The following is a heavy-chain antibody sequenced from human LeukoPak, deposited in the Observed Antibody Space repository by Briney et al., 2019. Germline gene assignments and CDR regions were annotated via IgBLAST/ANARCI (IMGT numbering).Heavy chain of an antibody. D-gene: IGHD6-13*01. CDR3: ARGLATYSSWYWAVWFDP. CDR1: GGSFSGYY. Sequence: PSETLSLTCAVYGGSFSGYYWSWIRQPPGKGLEWIGEINHSGSTNYNPSLKSRVAISLDTSKNQFSLNLNPVTAADTAVYYCARGLATYSSWYWAVWFDPWGQRTLVTVSS. V-gene: IGHV4-34*01. J-gene: IGHJ5*02. CDR2: INHSGST.